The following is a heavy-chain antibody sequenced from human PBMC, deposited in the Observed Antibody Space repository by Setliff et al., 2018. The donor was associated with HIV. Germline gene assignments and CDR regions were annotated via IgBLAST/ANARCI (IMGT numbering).Heavy chain of an antibody. V-gene: IGHV4-38-2*02. D-gene: IGHD4-17*01. CDR2: IYHAGNT. CDR1: GYSISSGYY. Sequence: SETLSLTCTVTGYSISSGYYWAWIRQPPGKGLEWIGYIYHAGNTYYNPSLKSRVTISVDTSKDQISLRLNSLTAEDTAVYYCARGTTLNVVPDAFDIWGQGTMVTVSS. J-gene: IGHJ3*02. CDR3: ARGTTLNVVPDAFDI.